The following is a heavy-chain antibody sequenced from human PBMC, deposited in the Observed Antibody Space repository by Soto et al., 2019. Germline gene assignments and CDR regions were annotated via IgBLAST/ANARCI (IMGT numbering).Heavy chain of an antibody. Sequence: SVKVSCKASGGTFSSYAISWVRQAPGQGLEWMGGIIPIFGTANYAQKFQGRVTITADESTSTAYMELSSLRSEDTAVYYCAGSIRNYYDSSGYYFVVYYGMDVWGQGTTVTVSS. CDR2: IIPIFGTA. CDR3: AGSIRNYYDSSGYYFVVYYGMDV. V-gene: IGHV1-69*13. CDR1: GGTFSSYA. D-gene: IGHD3-22*01. J-gene: IGHJ6*02.